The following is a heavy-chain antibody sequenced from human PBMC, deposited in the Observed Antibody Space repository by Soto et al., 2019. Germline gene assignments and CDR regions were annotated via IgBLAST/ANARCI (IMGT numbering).Heavy chain of an antibody. CDR3: ARGVLVPAASTDYYYYGMDV. J-gene: IGHJ6*02. V-gene: IGHV4-30-4*01. D-gene: IGHD2-2*01. CDR1: GGSISSGDYY. CDR2: IYYSGST. Sequence: QVQLQESGPGLVKPSQTLSLTCTVSGGSISSGDYYWSWIRQPPGKGLEWIGYIYYSGSTYYNPSLNSRVILSVDTSKNQFSLKLSSVTAADTAVYYCARGVLVPAASTDYYYYGMDVWGQGTTVTVSS.